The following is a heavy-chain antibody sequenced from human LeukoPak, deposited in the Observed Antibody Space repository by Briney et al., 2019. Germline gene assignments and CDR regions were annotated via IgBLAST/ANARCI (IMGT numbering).Heavy chain of an antibody. J-gene: IGHJ4*02. D-gene: IGHD2-2*01. CDR3: AKTNTGYCSTTSCPHIDY. V-gene: IGHV3-23*01. CDR2: ISGSGGST. Sequence: GGSLRLSCAASGFTFSSYSMNWVRQAPGKGLEWVSTISGSGGSTYYADSVKGRFTISRDNSKNTLYLQMNSLRAEDTAVYYCAKTNTGYCSTTSCPHIDYWGQGTLVTVSS. CDR1: GFTFSSYS.